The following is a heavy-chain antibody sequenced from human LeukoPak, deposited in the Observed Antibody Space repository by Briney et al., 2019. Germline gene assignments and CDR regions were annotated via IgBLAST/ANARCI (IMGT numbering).Heavy chain of an antibody. CDR1: GFTFSHNW. J-gene: IGHJ4*02. CDR3: AKDIRGSTSWYGLDY. CDR2: INAGGSTT. V-gene: IGHV3-74*01. D-gene: IGHD6-13*01. Sequence: GGSLRLSCVASGFTFSHNWMTWVRQAPGKGLVWVSRINAGGSTTSYADSVRGRFTISRDNAKNTLYLQMNSLRAEDTALYYCAKDIRGSTSWYGLDYWGQGTLVTVSS.